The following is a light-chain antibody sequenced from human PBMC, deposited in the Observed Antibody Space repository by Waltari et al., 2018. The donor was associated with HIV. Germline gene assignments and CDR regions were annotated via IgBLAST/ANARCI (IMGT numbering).Light chain of an antibody. Sequence: QSVLTQPPSASGTPGQRVTISCSGGSSNIGNNHVYWYQQFPGTAPKLLIYRNNPRPSGVPDRFSGANSGTSASLVISGLRSEDEADYYCAAWDDSLSGVFGGGTKVTVL. CDR3: AAWDDSLSGV. CDR2: RNN. CDR1: SSNIGNNH. V-gene: IGLV1-47*01. J-gene: IGLJ2*01.